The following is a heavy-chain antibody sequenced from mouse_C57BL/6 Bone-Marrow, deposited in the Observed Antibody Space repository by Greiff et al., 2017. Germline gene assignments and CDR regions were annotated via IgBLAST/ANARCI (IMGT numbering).Heavy chain of an antibody. V-gene: IGHV1-81*01. D-gene: IGHD2-2*01. CDR2: IYPRSGNT. Sequence: VKLMESGAELARPGASVKLSCKASGYTFTSSGISWVKQRTGQGLEWIGEIYPRSGNTYYNEKFKGKATLTADKSSSTAYMELRSLTSEDSAVYFCARSRWLPYAYWGQGTLVTVSA. J-gene: IGHJ3*01. CDR3: ARSRWLPYAY. CDR1: GYTFTSSG.